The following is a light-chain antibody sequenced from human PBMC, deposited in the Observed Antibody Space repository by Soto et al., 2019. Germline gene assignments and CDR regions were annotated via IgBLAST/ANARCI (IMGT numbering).Light chain of an antibody. Sequence: DIVMTQSPLSLPVTPGEPASISCRSNQSLLHSNGYNYLDWYLQKPGQSPQLLIFLGSNRASGGPDRFSGSGSGTDFTLKISRVEAEDVGVYYCMQALQTRTFGQGTKVEIK. CDR3: MQALQTRT. CDR1: QSLLHSNGYNY. J-gene: IGKJ1*01. CDR2: LGS. V-gene: IGKV2-28*01.